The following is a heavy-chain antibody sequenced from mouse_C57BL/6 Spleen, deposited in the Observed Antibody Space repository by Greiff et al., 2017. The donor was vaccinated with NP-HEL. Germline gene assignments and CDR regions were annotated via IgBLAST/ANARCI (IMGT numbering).Heavy chain of an antibody. CDR2: IDPENGDT. CDR3: TTGGYYGNYFDY. CDR1: GFNIKDDY. J-gene: IGHJ2*01. D-gene: IGHD2-1*01. V-gene: IGHV14-4*01. Sequence: DVKLQESGAELVRPGASVKLSCTASGFNIKDDYMHWVKQRPEQGLEWIGWIDPENGDTEYASKFQGKATITADTSSNTAYLQLSSLTSEDTAVYYCTTGGYYGNYFDYWGQGTTLTVSS.